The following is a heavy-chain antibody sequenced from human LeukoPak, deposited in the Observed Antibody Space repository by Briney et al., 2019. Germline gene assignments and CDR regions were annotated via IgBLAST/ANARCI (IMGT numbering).Heavy chain of an antibody. CDR1: GFTFSSYG. Sequence: SGGYLRLSCAASGFTFSSYGMHWVRQAPGKGLEWVAVIWYDGSNKYYADSVKGRFTISRDNSKNTLYLQMNSLRAEDTAVYYCAKDLSSGYDIFDYWGQGTLVTVSS. CDR3: AKDLSSGYDIFDY. D-gene: IGHD5-12*01. J-gene: IGHJ4*02. V-gene: IGHV3-33*06. CDR2: IWYDGSNK.